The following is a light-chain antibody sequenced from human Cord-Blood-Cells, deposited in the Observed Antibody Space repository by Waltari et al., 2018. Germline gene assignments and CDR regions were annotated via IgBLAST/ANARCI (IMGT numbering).Light chain of an antibody. Sequence: QSALTQPASVSGSPGQSITISCTGTSSDVGSYNLVSWYQQHPGKATKLMIYEGSKRPSGVSNRFSGSKSGNTASLTISGLQAEDEADYYCCSYAGSRVVFGGGTKLTVL. CDR1: SSDVGSYNL. J-gene: IGLJ2*01. CDR3: CSYAGSRVV. V-gene: IGLV2-23*01. CDR2: EGS.